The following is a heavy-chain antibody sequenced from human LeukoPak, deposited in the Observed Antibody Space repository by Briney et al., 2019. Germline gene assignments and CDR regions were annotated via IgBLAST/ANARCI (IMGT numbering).Heavy chain of an antibody. CDR3: ARVLARQFTSFSDSRPYSYYYMDV. J-gene: IGHJ6*03. CDR2: IYYSGST. CDR1: GGSISSSSYY. Sequence: SGTLSLTCTVSGGSISSSSYYWGWIRQPPGKGLEWIGSIYYSGSTYYNPSLKSRVTISVHTSKNQLSLKLISLTAADTAVYYCARVLARQFTSFSDSRPYSYYYMDVWGKGTTVTVSS. V-gene: IGHV4-39*07. D-gene: IGHD2-21*01.